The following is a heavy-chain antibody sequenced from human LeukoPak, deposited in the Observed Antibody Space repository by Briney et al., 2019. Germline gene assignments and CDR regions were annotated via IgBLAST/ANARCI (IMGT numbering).Heavy chain of an antibody. CDR1: GFTFSSYS. J-gene: IGHJ4*02. CDR2: ISSSSSYI. Sequence: GGSLRLSCAASGFTFSSYSMNWVRQAPGKGLEWVSSISSSSSYIYYADSVKGRFTISRDNAKNSLYLQMNSLRAEDTAVYYCARPVGYYDSSGDYWGQGTLVTVSS. V-gene: IGHV3-21*01. CDR3: ARPVGYYDSSGDY. D-gene: IGHD3-22*01.